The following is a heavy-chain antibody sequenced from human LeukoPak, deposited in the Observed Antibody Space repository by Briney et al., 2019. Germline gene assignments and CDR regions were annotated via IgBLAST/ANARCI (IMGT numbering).Heavy chain of an antibody. CDR2: IKQDGSEK. J-gene: IGHJ4*02. Sequence: GGSLRLSCAASGFTFSSYWMSWVRQAPGKGLEWVANIKQDGSEKYYVDSVKGRFTISRDNAKNSLYLQMNSLRAEDTAVYYCARETYYYDSSGNDDAGDYFDYWGQGTLVTVSS. D-gene: IGHD3-22*01. CDR1: GFTFSSYW. V-gene: IGHV3-7*01. CDR3: ARETYYYDSSGNDDAGDYFDY.